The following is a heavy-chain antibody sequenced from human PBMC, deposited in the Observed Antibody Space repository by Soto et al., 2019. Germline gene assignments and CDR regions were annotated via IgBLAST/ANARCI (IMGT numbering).Heavy chain of an antibody. CDR1: GFSLSGSF. J-gene: IGHJ4*02. Sequence: EVELVESGGGLVQPGGSLKLSCAASGFSLSGSFIHWVRQASGKGPEWVGRIASRAHNYATAYGTSVQGSFTVYIDDSLTTAYLHMHGLTTEDTAVYFCAGLMDTLFDLVDYWGRGILVTVSA. CDR3: AGLMDTLFDLVDY. V-gene: IGHV3-73*02. CDR2: IASRAHNYAT. D-gene: IGHD5-18*01.